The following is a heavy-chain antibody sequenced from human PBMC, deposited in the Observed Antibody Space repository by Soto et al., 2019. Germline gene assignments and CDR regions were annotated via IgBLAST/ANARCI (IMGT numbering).Heavy chain of an antibody. J-gene: IGHJ4*02. CDR2: ISYDGSNK. V-gene: IGHV3-30-3*01. CDR1: GFTFSSYA. CDR3: ARDFVDTAMVTRGLDFDY. D-gene: IGHD5-18*01. Sequence: GGSLRLSCAASGFTFSSYAMHWVRQAPGKGLEWVAVISYDGSNKYYADSVKGRFTISRDNSKNTLYLQMNSLRAEDTAVYYCARDFVDTAMVTRGLDFDYWGQGTLVTVSS.